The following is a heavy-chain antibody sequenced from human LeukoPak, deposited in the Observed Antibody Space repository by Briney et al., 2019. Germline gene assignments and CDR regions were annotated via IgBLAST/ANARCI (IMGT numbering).Heavy chain of an antibody. CDR3: ARAHRDYGDYSPMDY. V-gene: IGHV3-23*01. J-gene: IGHJ4*02. D-gene: IGHD4-17*01. CDR1: GFTFSSYA. CDR2: ISGSGGST. Sequence: PGGSLRLSCAASGFTFSSYAMSWVRQAPGKGLEWVSAISGSGGSTYYADSVKGRFTISRDNSKNTLYLQMNSLRAEDTAVYYCARAHRDYGDYSPMDYWGQGTLVTVSS.